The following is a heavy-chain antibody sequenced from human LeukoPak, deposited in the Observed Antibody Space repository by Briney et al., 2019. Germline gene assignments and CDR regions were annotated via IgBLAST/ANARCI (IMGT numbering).Heavy chain of an antibody. CDR3: ARDIGGRRAVAGTAG. CDR2: IYHSGST. V-gene: IGHV4-38-2*02. Sequence: SETLSLTCTVSGYSISSGYYWGWIRQPPGKGLEWIGSIYHSGSTYYNPSLKSRVTISVDTSKNQFSLKLSSVTAADTAVYYCARDIGGRRAVAGTAGWGQGTLVTVSS. J-gene: IGHJ4*02. D-gene: IGHD6-19*01. CDR1: GYSISSGYY.